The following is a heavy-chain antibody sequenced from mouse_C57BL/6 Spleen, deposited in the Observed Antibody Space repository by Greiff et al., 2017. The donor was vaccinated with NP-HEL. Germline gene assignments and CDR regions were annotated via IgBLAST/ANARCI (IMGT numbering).Heavy chain of an antibody. D-gene: IGHD2-4*01. CDR2: IYPGDGDT. V-gene: IGHV1-82*01. Sequence: VHLVESGPELVKPGASVKISCKASGYAFSSSWMNWVKQRPGKGLEWIGRIYPGDGDTNYNGKFKGKATLTADKSSSTAYMQLSSLTSEDSAVYFCAAYDYDVAYWGQGTLVTVSA. J-gene: IGHJ3*01. CDR1: GYAFSSSW. CDR3: AAYDYDVAY.